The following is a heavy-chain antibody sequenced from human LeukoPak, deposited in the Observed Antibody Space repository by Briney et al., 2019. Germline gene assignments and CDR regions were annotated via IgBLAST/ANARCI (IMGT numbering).Heavy chain of an antibody. Sequence: PGGSLRLSCAASGFTFSSYSMNWVRQAPGKGLEWVSSISSSSYIYYADSVKGRFTISRGNAKNSLYLQMNSLRAEDTAVYYCAVAAAGEPNAFDIWGQGTMVTVSS. J-gene: IGHJ3*02. CDR2: ISSSSYI. D-gene: IGHD6-13*01. V-gene: IGHV3-21*01. CDR1: GFTFSSYS. CDR3: AVAAAGEPNAFDI.